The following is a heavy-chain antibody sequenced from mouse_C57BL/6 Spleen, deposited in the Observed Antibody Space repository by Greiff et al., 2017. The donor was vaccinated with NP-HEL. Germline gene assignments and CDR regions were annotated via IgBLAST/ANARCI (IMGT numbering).Heavy chain of an antibody. CDR1: GYTFTSYW. J-gene: IGHJ4*01. V-gene: IGHV1-64*01. D-gene: IGHD5-5*01. Sequence: QVQLQQPGAELVKPGASVKLSCKASGYTFTSYWMHWVKQRPGQGLEWIGMIHPNSGSTNYNEKFKSKATLTVDKSSSTAYMQLSSLTSEDSAVYYCGLPRFDYAMDYWGQGTSVTVSS. CDR3: GLPRFDYAMDY. CDR2: IHPNSGST.